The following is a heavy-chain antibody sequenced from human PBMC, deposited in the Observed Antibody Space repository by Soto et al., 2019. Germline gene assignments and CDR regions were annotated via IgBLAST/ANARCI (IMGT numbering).Heavy chain of an antibody. CDR1: GFTFSPFY. V-gene: IGHV3-74*01. CDR2: INGDGTTT. Sequence: EVQLVESGGGLVQPGESLRLSCAASGFTFSPFYMHWVRQAPGKGLEWVSHINGDGTTTVYADSVKGRFTISRDNAKIMLYLQMSSLRTEDTAVYYCVRDRGYPDSFDIWGQGTMVTVSS. CDR3: VRDRGYPDSFDI. D-gene: IGHD6-13*01. J-gene: IGHJ3*02.